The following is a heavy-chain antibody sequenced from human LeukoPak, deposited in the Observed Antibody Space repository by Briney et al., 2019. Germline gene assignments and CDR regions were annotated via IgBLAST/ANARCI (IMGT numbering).Heavy chain of an antibody. V-gene: IGHV1-18*01. Sequence: ASVKVSCKASGYTFTSYGISWVRQAPGQGLEWMGWISAYNGNTNYAQKLQGRVTMTTDTSTSTAYVELRSLRSDDTAVYYCASSYDFWSGYSVWGQGTTVTVSS. CDR3: ASSYDFWSGYSV. CDR1: GYTFTSYG. CDR2: ISAYNGNT. J-gene: IGHJ6*02. D-gene: IGHD3-3*01.